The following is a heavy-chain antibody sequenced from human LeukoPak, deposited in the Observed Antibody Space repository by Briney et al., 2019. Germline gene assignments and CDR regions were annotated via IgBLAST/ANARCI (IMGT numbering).Heavy chain of an antibody. J-gene: IGHJ4*02. CDR2: IYYSGST. CDR1: GGSISSGGYY. V-gene: IGHV4-31*11. CDR3: AREAPAADIDY. Sequence: PSETLSLTCAVSGGSISSGGYYWSWICQHPGRGLEWIGYIYYSGSTYYNPSLKSRVTISVDTSKNQLSLKLSSVTAADTAVYYCAREAPAADIDYWGQGTLVTASS. D-gene: IGHD6-13*01.